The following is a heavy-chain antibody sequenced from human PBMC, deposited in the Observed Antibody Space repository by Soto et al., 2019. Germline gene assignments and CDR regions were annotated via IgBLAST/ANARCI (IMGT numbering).Heavy chain of an antibody. V-gene: IGHV4-39*01. CDR2: IYYSGST. CDR3: ERQNQSDSSVAFDL. D-gene: IGHD3-22*01. Sequence: SETLSLTCTVSGGSISSSSYYWGWIRQPPGKGLEWIGSIYYSGSTYYNPSLKSRVTISVDTSKNQFSLKLSSVTAADTAVYYCERQNQSDSSVAFDLWGQGTMVTVS. J-gene: IGHJ3*01. CDR1: GGSISSSSYY.